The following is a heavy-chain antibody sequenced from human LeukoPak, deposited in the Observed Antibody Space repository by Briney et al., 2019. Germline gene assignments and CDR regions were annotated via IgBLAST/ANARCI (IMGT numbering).Heavy chain of an antibody. V-gene: IGHV3-7*05. CDR2: MKQDGSEK. CDR1: GFTFSSYW. J-gene: IGHJ4*02. CDR3: AKDGGNPFDY. Sequence: GGSLRLSCEASGFTFSSYWMSWVRQAPGKGLEWVANMKQDGSEKYYVDSVKGRFTISSDNAKNSLYLQMNSLRAEDTAVYYCAKDGGNPFDYWGQGSLVTVSS. D-gene: IGHD4-23*01.